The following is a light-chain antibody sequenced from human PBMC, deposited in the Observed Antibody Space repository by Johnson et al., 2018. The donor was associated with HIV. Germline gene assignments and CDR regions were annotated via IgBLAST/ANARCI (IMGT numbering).Light chain of an antibody. CDR2: ENT. CDR1: SSNIGNNY. J-gene: IGLJ1*01. Sequence: QSVLTQPPSVSAAPGQKVTISCSGSSSNIGNNYVSWYQQLPGTAPKILIYENTKRPSGIPDRFSGSKYGTSATLGITGLHHGDEADYYCGTWDTSLSAGGVFGSGTKVTVL. CDR3: GTWDTSLSAGGV. V-gene: IGLV1-51*02.